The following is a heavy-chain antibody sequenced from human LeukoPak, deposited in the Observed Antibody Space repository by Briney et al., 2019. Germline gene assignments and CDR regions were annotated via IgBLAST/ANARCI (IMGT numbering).Heavy chain of an antibody. CDR3: AKGDTDDYGGIDY. D-gene: IGHD4-23*01. J-gene: IGHJ4*02. Sequence: GGSLRLSCAASGFTFSSYGMHWVRQAPGKGLEWVAVIWYDGSNKYYADSVKGRFTISRDNSKNTLYPQMNSLRAKDTAVYYCAKGDTDDYGGIDYWGQGTLVTVSS. CDR1: GFTFSSYG. CDR2: IWYDGSNK. V-gene: IGHV3-33*06.